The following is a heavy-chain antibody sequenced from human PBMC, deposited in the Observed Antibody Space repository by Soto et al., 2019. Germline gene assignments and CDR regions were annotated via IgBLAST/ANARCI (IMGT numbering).Heavy chain of an antibody. CDR3: AHRQITMVRGRTFRGGMDV. Sequence: QITLKESGPTLVKPTQTLTLTCTFSGFSLSTSGVGVGWIRQPPGKALEWLALIYWDDDKRYSPSLKSRLTITKDTSKNQVVHTIPIMDPVDTATYYCAHRQITMVRGRTFRGGMDVWGQGTTVTVSS. D-gene: IGHD3-10*01. J-gene: IGHJ6*02. V-gene: IGHV2-5*02. CDR2: IYWDDDK. CDR1: GFSLSTSGVG.